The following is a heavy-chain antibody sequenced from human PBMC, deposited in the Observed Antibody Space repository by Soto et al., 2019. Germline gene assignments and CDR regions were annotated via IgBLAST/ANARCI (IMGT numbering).Heavy chain of an antibody. Sequence: SETLSLTCTVSGGSISSGGYYWSWIRQHPGKGLEWIGYIYYSGSTYYNPSLKSRVTISVDTSKNQFSLKLSSVTAADTAVYYCASREQLVDLWAFDIWGQGTMVTVSS. CDR2: IYYSGST. CDR1: GGSISSGGYY. J-gene: IGHJ3*02. V-gene: IGHV4-31*03. D-gene: IGHD6-13*01. CDR3: ASREQLVDLWAFDI.